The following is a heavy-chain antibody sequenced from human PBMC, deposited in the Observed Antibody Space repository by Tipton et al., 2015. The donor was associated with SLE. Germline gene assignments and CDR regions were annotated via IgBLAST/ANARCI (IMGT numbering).Heavy chain of an antibody. CDR1: GFTFSSYW. V-gene: IGHV3-74*01. CDR2: INSDGSST. Sequence: SLRLSCAASGFTFSSYWMHWVRQAPGKGLVWVSRINSDGSSTSYADSVKGRFTISRDNSKNTLYLQMSSLRAEDTALYYCARFGLTEQQLLIGAFDLWGQGTMVTVST. J-gene: IGHJ3*01. CDR3: ARFGLTEQQLLIGAFDL. D-gene: IGHD6-13*01.